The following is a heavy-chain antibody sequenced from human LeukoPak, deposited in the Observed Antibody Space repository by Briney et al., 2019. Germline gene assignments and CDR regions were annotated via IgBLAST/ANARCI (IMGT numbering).Heavy chain of an antibody. CDR3: ATMYCGGDCYQIYYFDY. J-gene: IGHJ4*02. V-gene: IGHV1-24*01. CDR2: FDPEDGET. D-gene: IGHD2-21*02. Sequence: VASVKVSCKVSGYTLTELSMHWVRQAPGKGLEWMGGFDPEDGETIYAQKFQGRVTMTEDTSTDTAYMELSSLRSEDTAVYYCATMYCGGDCYQIYYFDYWGQGTLVTVSS. CDR1: GYTLTELS.